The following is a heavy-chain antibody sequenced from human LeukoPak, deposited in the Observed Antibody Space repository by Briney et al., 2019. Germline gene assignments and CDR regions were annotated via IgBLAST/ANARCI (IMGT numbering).Heavy chain of an antibody. CDR3: ARQLTGVPE. V-gene: IGHV4-39*01. CDR2: IYYSGST. D-gene: IGHD7-27*01. J-gene: IGHJ4*02. Sequence: PSETLSLTCTVSGGSISSSRYPWGWIRQPPGKGLEWIGSIYYSGSTYYNPSLKRRVTISVDTSKNQFSLKLSSVTAADTAVYYCARQLTGVPEWGQGTLVTVSS. CDR1: GGSISSSRYP.